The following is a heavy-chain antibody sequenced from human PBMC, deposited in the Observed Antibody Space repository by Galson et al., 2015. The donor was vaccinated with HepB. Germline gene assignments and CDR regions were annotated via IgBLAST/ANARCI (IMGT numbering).Heavy chain of an antibody. Sequence: SLRLSCAASGFTFSSYAMHWVRQAPGKGLEWVAVISYDGSNKYYADSVKGRFTISRDNSKNTLYLQMNSLRAEDTAVYYCARERVLELPYGMDVWGQGTTVTVSS. J-gene: IGHJ6*02. CDR2: ISYDGSNK. CDR3: ARERVLELPYGMDV. V-gene: IGHV3-30*04. CDR1: GFTFSSYA. D-gene: IGHD1-7*01.